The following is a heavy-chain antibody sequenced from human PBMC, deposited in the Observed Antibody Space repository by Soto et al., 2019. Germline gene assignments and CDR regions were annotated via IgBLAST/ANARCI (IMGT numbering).Heavy chain of an antibody. J-gene: IGHJ1*01. CDR2: IKDDGSEI. CDR1: GFIFSTSW. Sequence: EVQLVESGGGLVQPGGSLRLSCAASGFIFSTSWMTWVRQAPGKGLEWVAKIKDDGSEIYYVGSVRGRFTISRDNARSTLYLQMNSLRAEDTAHYYCVRHHDLYVRHFRNWGQGTRVTVSS. CDR3: VRHHDLYVRHFRN. V-gene: IGHV3-7*01. D-gene: IGHD1-1*01.